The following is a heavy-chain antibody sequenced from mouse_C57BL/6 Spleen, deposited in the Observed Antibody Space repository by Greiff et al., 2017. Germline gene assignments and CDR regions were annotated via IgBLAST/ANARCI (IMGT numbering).Heavy chain of an antibody. Sequence: QVQLQQPGAELVKPGASVKLSCKASGYTFTSYWMQWVKQRPGQGLEWIGEIDPSDSYTNYNQKFKGKATLTVATSSSTAYMQLSSLTSEDSAVYYCARDTTAEFAYWGQGTLVTVSA. D-gene: IGHD1-2*01. CDR1: GYTFTSYW. CDR2: IDPSDSYT. V-gene: IGHV1-50*01. J-gene: IGHJ3*01. CDR3: ARDTTAEFAY.